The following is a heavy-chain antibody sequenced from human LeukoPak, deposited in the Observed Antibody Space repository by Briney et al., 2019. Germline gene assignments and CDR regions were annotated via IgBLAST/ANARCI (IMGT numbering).Heavy chain of an antibody. CDR2: ISSSSSTI. Sequence: GGSLRLSCAASGFTFISYSMNWVRQAPGKGLEWVSYISSSSSTIYYADSVRGRFTISRDSAKSSLYLQMNSLRDEDTAVYYCAREHYGGYSMTSPYYWGQGTLVTVSS. CDR3: AREHYGGYSMTSPYY. J-gene: IGHJ4*02. D-gene: IGHD4-23*01. V-gene: IGHV3-48*02. CDR1: GFTFISYS.